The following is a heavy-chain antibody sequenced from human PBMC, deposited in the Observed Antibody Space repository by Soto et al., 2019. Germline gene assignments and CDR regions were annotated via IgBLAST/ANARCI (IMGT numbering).Heavy chain of an antibody. CDR2: IHRTGST. V-gene: IGHV4-4*02. Sequence: SETLSLTCAVSGGSFTSNNWWTWVRQPPGQGLEWVGEIHRTGSTNYNPSLKSRVTISLDKSENQFSLKVTSLTAADTAVYYCASRDPGTSVDYWGQGTLVTVSS. CDR1: GGSFTSNNW. CDR3: ASRDPGTSVDY. D-gene: IGHD1-7*01. J-gene: IGHJ4*02.